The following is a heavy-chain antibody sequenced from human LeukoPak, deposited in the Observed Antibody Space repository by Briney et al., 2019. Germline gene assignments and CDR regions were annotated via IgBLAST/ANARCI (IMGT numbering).Heavy chain of an antibody. D-gene: IGHD3-10*01. V-gene: IGHV4-61*03. Sequence: PSQTLSLTCTVSGGSISSGGYYWSWLRQPPGKALEWIGYIYYTGKTYYNPSLEGRVTILVDTSRNHFSVKLSSVSAADTAVYYCARSQNYYGSGDYWSQGTLVTVSS. CDR2: IYYTGKT. J-gene: IGHJ4*02. CDR1: GGSISSGGYY. CDR3: ARSQNYYGSGDY.